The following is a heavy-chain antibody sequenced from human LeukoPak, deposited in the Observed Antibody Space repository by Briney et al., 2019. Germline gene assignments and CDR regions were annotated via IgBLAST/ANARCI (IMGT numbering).Heavy chain of an antibody. J-gene: IGHJ6*02. D-gene: IGHD3-10*01. CDR3: ARDDGSGSYITPLYYYYYGMDV. CDR2: ISSNGGST. Sequence: GGSLRLSCSASGFTFSSYAMHWVRQAPGKGLEYVSAISSNGGSTYYADSVKGRFTISRDNSKNTLYLQMSSLRAEDTAVYYCARDDGSGSYITPLYYYYYGMDVWGQGTTVTVSS. V-gene: IGHV3-64D*09. CDR1: GFTFSSYA.